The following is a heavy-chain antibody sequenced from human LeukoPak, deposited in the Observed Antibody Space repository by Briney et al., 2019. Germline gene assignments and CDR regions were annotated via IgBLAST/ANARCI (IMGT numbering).Heavy chain of an antibody. CDR1: GLTFSGYD. CDR2: IKQDGSEK. Sequence: GGSLRLSCAASGLTFSGYDMHWVRQAPGKGLEWVANIKQDGSEKYYVDSVKGRFTISRDNAKNSLYLQMNSLRADDTAVYYCATDVGRYWGQGTLATVSS. J-gene: IGHJ4*02. CDR3: ATDVGRY. V-gene: IGHV3-7*03.